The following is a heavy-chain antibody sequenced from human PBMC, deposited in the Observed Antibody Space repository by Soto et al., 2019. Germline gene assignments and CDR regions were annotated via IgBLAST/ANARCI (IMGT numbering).Heavy chain of an antibody. Sequence: EVQLLESGGGLVHPGGSLRLSCAASGFTFSNYVLSWVRQAPGKGLEWVSAISGSGGSTYYADSVKGRFTISRDNSKNTLYLQMNSLRAEDTAVYYCAKNKGVSSSLIWFDPWGQGTLVTVSS. CDR2: ISGSGGST. CDR1: GFTFSNYV. D-gene: IGHD6-6*01. V-gene: IGHV3-23*01. CDR3: AKNKGVSSSLIWFDP. J-gene: IGHJ5*02.